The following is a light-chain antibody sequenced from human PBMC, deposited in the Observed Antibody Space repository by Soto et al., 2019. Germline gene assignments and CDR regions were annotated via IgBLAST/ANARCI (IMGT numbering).Light chain of an antibody. CDR3: QQYNNWPS. Sequence: EVVMTPSPATLSVSPGERATLSCRASQTVSRNLAWYQQRPGQAPRLLIYDVFTRAAGIPARFSGSGSETEFTLTIRSLQSEDFAFYYCQQYNNWPSFGQGTRLEIK. CDR1: QTVSRN. CDR2: DVF. V-gene: IGKV3-15*01. J-gene: IGKJ5*01.